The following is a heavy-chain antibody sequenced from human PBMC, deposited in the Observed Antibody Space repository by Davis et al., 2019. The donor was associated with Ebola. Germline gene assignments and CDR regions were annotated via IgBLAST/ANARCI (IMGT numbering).Heavy chain of an antibody. Sequence: GESLKISCAASGFTSRNYAMHWVRPAPGKGLEWVAVVSHSEREKFYADSVKGRFTIPRDNSENTLYLQMNSLTADDTAVYYCARAVFHEVLDYWGQGTPVTVSS. CDR3: ARAVFHEVLDY. D-gene: IGHD3-3*01. CDR2: VSHSEREK. J-gene: IGHJ4*02. CDR1: GFTSRNYA. V-gene: IGHV3-30*04.